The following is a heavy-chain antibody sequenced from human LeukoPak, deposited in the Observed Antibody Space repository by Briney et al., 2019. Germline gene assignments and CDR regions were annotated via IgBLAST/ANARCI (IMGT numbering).Heavy chain of an antibody. CDR1: GASISSGGYY. J-gene: IGHJ6*02. V-gene: IGHV4-30-2*02. D-gene: IGHD3-16*01. Sequence: SETLSLTCTVSGASISSGGYYWSWIPQPPGRGREWNGYIYHSGSTYYNPALKSRVPISVARTKNHFSLKLSAVTAATTAVYYRASGLMIAFGGVIRGVSRGDSYYGIDVWGQGTPVTVSS. CDR2: IYHSGST. CDR3: ASGLMIAFGGVIRGVSRGDSYYGIDV.